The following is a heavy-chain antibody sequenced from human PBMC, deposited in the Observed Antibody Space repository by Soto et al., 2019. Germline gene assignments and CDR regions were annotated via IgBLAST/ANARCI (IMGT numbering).Heavy chain of an antibody. J-gene: IGHJ4*02. D-gene: IGHD2-15*01. CDR3: ARVGSGGSCRY. V-gene: IGHV3-72*01. CDR2: TRNKANSYTT. CDR1: GFTFSDHY. Sequence: GGSLRLSCAASGFTFSDHYMDWVRQAPGKGLEWVGRTRNKANSYTTEYAASVKGRFTISRDDSKNSLYLQMNSLKTEDTAVYYCARVGSGGSCRYWGQGTLVTVSS.